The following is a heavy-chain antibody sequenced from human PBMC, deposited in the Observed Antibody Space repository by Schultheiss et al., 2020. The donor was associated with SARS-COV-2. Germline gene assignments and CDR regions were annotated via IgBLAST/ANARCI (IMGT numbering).Heavy chain of an antibody. CDR3: AAYDFWSTYGMDV. CDR1: GASLTAYS. J-gene: IGHJ6*02. Sequence: GSLRLSCGVYGASLTAYSWGWLRQTPEKGLEWIGEIYHSGSTNYNPSLKSRVTISVDTSKNQFSLKLSSVTAADTAVYYCAAYDFWSTYGMDVWGQGTTVTVSS. CDR2: IYHSGST. D-gene: IGHD3-3*01. V-gene: IGHV4-34*01.